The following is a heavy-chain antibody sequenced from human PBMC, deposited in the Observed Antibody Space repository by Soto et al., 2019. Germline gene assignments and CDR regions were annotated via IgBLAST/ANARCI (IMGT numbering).Heavy chain of an antibody. D-gene: IGHD2-15*01. J-gene: IGHJ3*02. CDR3: AHSATVSDAFDI. V-gene: IGHV2-5*02. CDR1: GFSLRISGVG. Sequence: QITLKESGPTLVKPTQTLTLTCTFSGFSLRISGVGVGWIRQPPGKALEWLALIYWDDDKRYSPSLKSRLTITKYTSKNHVRLTIPNMDPVDTATYYCAHSATVSDAFDIWGQGTMVTVSS. CDR2: IYWDDDK.